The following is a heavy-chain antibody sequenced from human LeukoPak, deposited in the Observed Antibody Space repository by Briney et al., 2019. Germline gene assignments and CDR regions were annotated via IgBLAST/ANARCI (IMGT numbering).Heavy chain of an antibody. CDR1: GVTFSNYG. J-gene: IGHJ4*02. CDR3: TTKVIRGNSGDDYDD. Sequence: PGRSLRLSCAASGVTFSNYGMHWVRQAPGKGLEWVALISSNGNDKLYGDSVKGRFTISRDDSKSTLYLQMNSLRVEDTAVYYCTTKVIRGNSGDDYDDWGQGTLVTVSS. D-gene: IGHD5-12*01. V-gene: IGHV3-30*03. CDR2: ISSNGNDK.